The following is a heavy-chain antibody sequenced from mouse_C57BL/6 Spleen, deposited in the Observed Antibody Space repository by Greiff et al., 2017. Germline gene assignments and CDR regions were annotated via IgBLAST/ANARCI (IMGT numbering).Heavy chain of an antibody. J-gene: IGHJ4*01. Sequence: VQLQQSGAELVRPASSVTMTCKTSGYSFTSYGINWVKQRPGKGLEWLGYIYIGNGYTEYNELIKGKATLPSDTYSSTAYMQLSSLTSEDSAIYFCARRGDGYSYYAMDYWGQGTSVTVSS. V-gene: IGHV1-58*01. CDR3: ARRGDGYSYYAMDY. D-gene: IGHD2-3*01. CDR1: GYSFTSYG. CDR2: IYIGNGYT.